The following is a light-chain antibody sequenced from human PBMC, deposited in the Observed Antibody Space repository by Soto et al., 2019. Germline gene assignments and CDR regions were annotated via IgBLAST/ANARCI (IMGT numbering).Light chain of an antibody. CDR2: EVD. CDR3: SSYSISTAYL. V-gene: IGLV2-14*01. CDR1: SSDVGGYDY. Sequence: QSVLTQPASVSGSPRQSITISCTGTSSDVGGYDYVSWYQLHPGKAPKLMVFEVDNRPSGVSYRFSGSKSGNTASLTISGLQAEDEADYFCSSYSISTAYLFGTGTKVTVL. J-gene: IGLJ1*01.